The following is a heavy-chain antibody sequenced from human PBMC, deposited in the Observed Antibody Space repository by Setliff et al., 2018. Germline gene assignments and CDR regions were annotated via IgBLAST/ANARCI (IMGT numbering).Heavy chain of an antibody. CDR3: ARVIDAFYNYPDV. D-gene: IGHD2-21*01. Sequence: SETLSLTCSVSGGSISPYYWGWIRQSPKTGLEFIAHVRYTGRADYNPSLRSRASISIDTSKRQFSPKLRSLAAADTAIYYCARVIDAFYNYPDVWGKGTTVTVSS. CDR1: GGSISPYY. J-gene: IGHJ6*04. CDR2: VRYTGRA. V-gene: IGHV4-59*01.